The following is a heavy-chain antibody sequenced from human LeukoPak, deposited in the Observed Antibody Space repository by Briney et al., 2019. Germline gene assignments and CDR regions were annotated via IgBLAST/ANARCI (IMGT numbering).Heavy chain of an antibody. CDR2: ILYTGRT. CDR1: GDSISSSRFY. Sequence: SETLSLTCTVSGDSISSSRFYWAWIRQPPGKGLEWIGSILYTGRTFYNPSLKSRVTISVDTSKNQFSLRLGSVSVSDTAVYYCARRDVGATIDYWGQGTLVTVSS. V-gene: IGHV4-39*01. CDR3: ARRDVGATIDY. D-gene: IGHD1-26*01. J-gene: IGHJ4*02.